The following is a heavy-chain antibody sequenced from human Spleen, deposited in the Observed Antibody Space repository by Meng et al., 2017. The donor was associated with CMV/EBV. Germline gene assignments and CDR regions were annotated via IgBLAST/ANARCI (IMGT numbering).Heavy chain of an antibody. CDR3: ARARPSTDAFDI. Sequence: SLKISCASSGFMFSNYEMNWVRQAPGKGLEWVSYISTSGYTVSYGDSVKGRFTISRDNAKNSLYLQMNSLRAEDTAVYYCARARPSTDAFDIWGQGTMVTVSS. CDR1: GFMFSNYE. CDR2: ISTSGYTV. V-gene: IGHV3-48*03. J-gene: IGHJ3*02.